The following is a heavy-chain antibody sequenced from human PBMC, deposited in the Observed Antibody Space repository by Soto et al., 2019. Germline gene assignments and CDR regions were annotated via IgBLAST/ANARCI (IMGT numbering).Heavy chain of an antibody. D-gene: IGHD2-15*01. CDR1: CHTVPSSG. J-gene: IGHJ3*02. CDR3: ARYCSGGSCYGLGAFDI. CDR2: ISAYNGNT. Sequence: GPSVTVSGKRSCHTVPSSGIRWVRQAPGQGLEWMGWISAYNGNTNYAQKLQGRVTMTTDTSTSTAYMELRSLRSDDTAVYYCARYCSGGSCYGLGAFDIWGQGTMATV. V-gene: IGHV1-18*04.